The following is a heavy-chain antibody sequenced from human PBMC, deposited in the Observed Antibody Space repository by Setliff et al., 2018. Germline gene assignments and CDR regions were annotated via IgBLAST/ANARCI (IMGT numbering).Heavy chain of an antibody. J-gene: IGHJ5*02. CDR3: ARDYVISSHSGLNEGWLDP. CDR1: GYIFAGYY. V-gene: IGHV1-69*13. CDR2: IIPLFGTT. Sequence: SVKVSCKASGYIFAGYYMHWVRQTPGQGLEWMGRIIPLFGTTTYAQKFQGRVTITADESTSAAYMELRSLRSEDTAVYYCARDYVISSHSGLNEGWLDPWGQGTLVTVSS. D-gene: IGHD1-26*01.